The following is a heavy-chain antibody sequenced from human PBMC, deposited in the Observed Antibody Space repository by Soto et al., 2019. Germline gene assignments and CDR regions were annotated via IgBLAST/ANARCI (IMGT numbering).Heavy chain of an antibody. V-gene: IGHV4-38-2*02. Sequence: SETLSLTCSVSGFAISRGYYWSLVRQPPGKGLEWIGSIYPSVSSYHNPSLATRLRLSIDTSKNQFTLNLTSVTAADTALYFCAREKVGTTFFDNWGQGSQVTVSA. CDR1: GFAISRGYY. CDR2: IYPSVSS. D-gene: IGHD1-1*01. CDR3: AREKVGTTFFDN. J-gene: IGHJ4*02.